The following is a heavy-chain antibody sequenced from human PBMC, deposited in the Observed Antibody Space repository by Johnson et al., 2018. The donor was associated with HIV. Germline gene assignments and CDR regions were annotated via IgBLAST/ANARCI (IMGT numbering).Heavy chain of an antibody. V-gene: IGHV3-30*02. J-gene: IGHJ3*02. CDR3: AKWAAAAGPDAFDI. Sequence: QVQPVESGGVVFQPGRSLRLSCAASGFTFSSYGLHWVRQAPGTGLEWVAFIRYVGSNKYYADFVKVRFTISRDNSKNPLYLQMNSLRAEDTAVYYCAKWAAAAGPDAFDIWGQGTMVTVSS. D-gene: IGHD6-13*01. CDR2: IRYVGSNK. CDR1: GFTFSSYG.